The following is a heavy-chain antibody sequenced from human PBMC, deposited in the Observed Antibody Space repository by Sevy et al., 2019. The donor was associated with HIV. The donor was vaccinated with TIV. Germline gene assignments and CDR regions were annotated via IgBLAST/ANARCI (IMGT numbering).Heavy chain of an antibody. V-gene: IGHV1-24*01. CDR3: AVTKDYYDNSAYPFDY. CDR2: FDPEDGET. D-gene: IGHD3-22*01. CDR1: GYTLTQLS. J-gene: IGHJ4*02. Sequence: ASVKVSCKVSGYTLTQLSMHWVRQAPGKGLEWMGTFDPEDGETIYAQKFQGRVTMTEDKSTEKAYMELSSLRSEDTAVFYCAVTKDYYDNSAYPFDYWGQGTLVTVSS.